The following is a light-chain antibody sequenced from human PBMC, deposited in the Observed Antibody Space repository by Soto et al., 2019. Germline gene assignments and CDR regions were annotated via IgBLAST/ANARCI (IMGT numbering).Light chain of an antibody. CDR3: SSCTSSSTV. CDR2: EGS. J-gene: IGLJ1*01. V-gene: IGLV2-14*01. CDR1: SSDVGSYNY. Sequence: QSVLTQPASVSGSPGQSITISCTGTSSDVGSYNYVSWYQQHPGKAPKLMIYEGSNRPSGVSSRFSGSKSGNTASLTISGLQAEDEADYYCSSCTSSSTVFGTGTKVTVL.